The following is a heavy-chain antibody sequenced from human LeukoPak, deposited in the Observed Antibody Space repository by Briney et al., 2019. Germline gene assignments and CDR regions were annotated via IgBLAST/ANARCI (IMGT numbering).Heavy chain of an antibody. V-gene: IGHV3-23*01. D-gene: IGHD3-10*01. CDR3: AKDYYYGSGSYFEYFQH. CDR1: GFTFSTYA. Sequence: GGSLRLSCAASGFTFSTYAMSWVRQAPGKGLEWVSAISGSGGSTYYADSGKGRFTISRDNSKNTLYLQMNSLRAEDTAVYYCAKDYYYGSGSYFEYFQHWGQGTLVTVSS. CDR2: ISGSGGST. J-gene: IGHJ1*01.